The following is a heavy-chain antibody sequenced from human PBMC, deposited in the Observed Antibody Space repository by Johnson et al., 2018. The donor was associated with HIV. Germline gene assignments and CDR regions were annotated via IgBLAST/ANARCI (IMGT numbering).Heavy chain of an antibody. CDR2: ISSSGSTI. D-gene: IGHD1-14*01. J-gene: IGHJ3*02. Sequence: GLERISYISSSGSTIYYADSVKGRFTISRDNAKNSLYLQMNSLRAEDTAVYYCATRDPTHRPGVFDIWGQGTMVTISS. CDR3: ATRDPTHRPGVFDI. V-gene: IGHV3-11*04.